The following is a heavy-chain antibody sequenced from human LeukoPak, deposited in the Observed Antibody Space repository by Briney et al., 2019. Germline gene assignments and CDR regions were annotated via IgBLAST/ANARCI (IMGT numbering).Heavy chain of an antibody. V-gene: IGHV5-51*01. J-gene: IGHJ4*02. CDR1: GYRFSSYW. CDR3: ARHRDGFFDY. Sequence: GESLKISCKGSGYRFSSYWIGWVRQMPGKGLEWMGITFPHDSDTKYSPSFQGQVTISADMSINTACLQWSSLKASDTAMYFCARHRDGFFDYWGRGTLVTISS. CDR2: TFPHDSDT.